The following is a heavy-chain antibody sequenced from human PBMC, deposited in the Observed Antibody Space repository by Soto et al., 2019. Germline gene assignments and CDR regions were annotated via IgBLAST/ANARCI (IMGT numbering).Heavy chain of an antibody. J-gene: IGHJ4*02. CDR2: IIPILGIA. V-gene: IGHV1-69*02. Sequence: QVQLVQSGAEVKKPGSSVKVSCKASGGTFSSYTISWVRQAPGQGLEWMGRIIPILGIANYAQKFQGRVTITADKSTSTAYMELSSLRSEDTAVYYCARLGRAYCGGDCYSRGGYWGQGTLVTVSS. CDR3: ARLGRAYCGGDCYSRGGY. CDR1: GGTFSSYT. D-gene: IGHD2-21*02.